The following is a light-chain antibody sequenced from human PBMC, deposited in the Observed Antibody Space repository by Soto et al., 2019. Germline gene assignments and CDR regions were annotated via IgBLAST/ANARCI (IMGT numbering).Light chain of an antibody. Sequence: DIVMTQSPDSLAVSLGERATINCKSSQSVLYSSNNKNYLAWYQQKPVQPPKLLIYWASTRESGVPDRFSGSRSGTDFTLTISSLQAEDVAVYYCQQYYSTPWTFGQGTKVEIK. V-gene: IGKV4-1*01. CDR3: QQYYSTPWT. CDR1: QSVLYSSNNKNY. J-gene: IGKJ1*01. CDR2: WAS.